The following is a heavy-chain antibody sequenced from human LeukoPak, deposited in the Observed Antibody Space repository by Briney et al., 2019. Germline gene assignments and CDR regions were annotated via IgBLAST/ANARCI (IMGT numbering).Heavy chain of an antibody. CDR1: GFALSGYW. CDR2: SRRDRSTT. CDR3: ARDGRSGNFDK. Sequence: PLGSLRLSCAASGFALSGYWMDWVCHAPGKGLAWVSVSRRDRSTTTYADSVKGRFTITRDTAKNTLYLQMNSLRAEDTAVYYCARDGRSGNFDKWGQGTLVSVSS. J-gene: IGHJ4*02. V-gene: IGHV3-74*01. D-gene: IGHD1-26*01.